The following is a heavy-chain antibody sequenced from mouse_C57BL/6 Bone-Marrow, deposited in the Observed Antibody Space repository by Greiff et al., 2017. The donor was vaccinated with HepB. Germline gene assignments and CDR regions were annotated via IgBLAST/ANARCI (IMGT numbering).Heavy chain of an antibody. CDR2: IDPETGGT. J-gene: IGHJ3*01. D-gene: IGHD4-1*01. CDR3: TRGLGRKVFFAY. CDR1: GYTFTDYE. Sequence: QVQLQQSGAELVRPGASVTLSCKASGYTFTDYEMHWVKQTPVHGLEWIGAIDPETGGTAYNQKFKGKAILTADKSSSTAYMELRSLTSEDSAVYYCTRGLGRKVFFAYWGQGTLVTVSA. V-gene: IGHV1-15*01.